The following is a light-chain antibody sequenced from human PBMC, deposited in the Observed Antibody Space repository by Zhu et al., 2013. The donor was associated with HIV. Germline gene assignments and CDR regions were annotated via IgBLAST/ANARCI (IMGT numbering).Light chain of an antibody. Sequence: DIQMTQSPTSLSAASGDRVTIACRASQDIGNSLAWYQVKPGQAPKLLLYGASTLHSGTPARFGGAGSGTNFTLTVSSLQTEDVATYFCQRYNAAPYTFG. CDR2: GAS. J-gene: IGKJ2*01. CDR3: QRYNAAPYT. V-gene: IGKV1-27*01. CDR1: QDIGNS.